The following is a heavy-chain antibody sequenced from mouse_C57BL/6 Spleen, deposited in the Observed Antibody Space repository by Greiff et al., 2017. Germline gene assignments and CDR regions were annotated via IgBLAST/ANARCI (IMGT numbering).Heavy chain of an antibody. D-gene: IGHD2-2*01. CDR3: ARGGYGYPFAY. Sequence: EVQLQQSGPELVKPGASVKIPCKASGYTFTDYNMDWVKQSHGKSLEWIGDINPTNGGTIYNQKFKGKATLTVDKSSSTAYMELRSLTSEDTAVYYCARGGYGYPFAYWGQGTLVTVSA. CDR2: INPTNGGT. CDR1: GYTFTDYN. J-gene: IGHJ3*01. V-gene: IGHV1-18*01.